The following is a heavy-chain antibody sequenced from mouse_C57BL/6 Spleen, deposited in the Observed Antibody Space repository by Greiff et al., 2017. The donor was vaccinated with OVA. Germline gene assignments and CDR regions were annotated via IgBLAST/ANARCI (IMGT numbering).Heavy chain of an antibody. Sequence: VQLQQSGPVLVKPGASVKMSCKASGYTFTDYYMNWVKQSHGKSLEWIGVINPYNGGTSYNQKFKGKATLTVDKSSSTAYMELNSLTSEDSAVYYCAKNYYGSGGYFDYWGQGTTLTVSS. CDR2: INPYNGGT. V-gene: IGHV1-19*01. CDR3: AKNYYGSGGYFDY. D-gene: IGHD1-1*01. CDR1: GYTFTDYY. J-gene: IGHJ2*01.